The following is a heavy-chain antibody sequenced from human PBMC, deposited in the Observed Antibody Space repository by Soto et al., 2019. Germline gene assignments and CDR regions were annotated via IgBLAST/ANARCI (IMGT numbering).Heavy chain of an antibody. D-gene: IGHD3-3*01. CDR2: VYYTGNT. Sequence: SETLSLTCTVSGDSISSRSYYWAWIRQHPGEGPEWIGNVYYTGNTNYNPSHTSRASISLDTSKNQFSLKLTSVTAADTAVYYCARVYDFWSGYGPFDFWGQGSLVTVSS. V-gene: IGHV4-39*07. CDR1: GDSISSRSYY. CDR3: ARVYDFWSGYGPFDF. J-gene: IGHJ4*02.